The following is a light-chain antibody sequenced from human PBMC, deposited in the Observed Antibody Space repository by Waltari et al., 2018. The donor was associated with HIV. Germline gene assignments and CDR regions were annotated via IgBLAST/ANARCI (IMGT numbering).Light chain of an antibody. CDR2: GAS. V-gene: IGKV3-20*01. CDR3: QQYGTTPPT. CDR1: QSVSSSY. Sequence: EIVLTQSPGTLSLSPGDRATLSCRASQSVSSSYLAWYQQKPGQAPRLLIYGASSRAIGIPDRFSGSGSWTDFTLTINRLEPEDFAVYYCQQYGTTPPTFGPGTKVDIK. J-gene: IGKJ3*01.